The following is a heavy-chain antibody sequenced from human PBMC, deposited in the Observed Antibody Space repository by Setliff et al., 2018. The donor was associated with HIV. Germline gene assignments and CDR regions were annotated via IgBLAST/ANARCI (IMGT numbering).Heavy chain of an antibody. Sequence: GASVKVSCKASGYRFTGFAIHWVRQAPGQRFEWMGWINAGTGNTKYSQKFQDRVTISRDIHANTAYMELSGLRSEDTAIYYCARSLREYSYGSPDYWGPGTQVTVSS. V-gene: IGHV1-3*01. J-gene: IGHJ4*02. D-gene: IGHD5-18*01. CDR2: INAGTGNT. CDR3: ARSLREYSYGSPDY. CDR1: GYRFTGFA.